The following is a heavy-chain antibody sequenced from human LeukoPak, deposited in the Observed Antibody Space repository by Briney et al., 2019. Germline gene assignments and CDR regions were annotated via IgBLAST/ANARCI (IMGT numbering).Heavy chain of an antibody. J-gene: IGHJ5*02. Sequence: ASVKVSCKASGYTFTGYYVHWVRQAPGQGLEWMGWINPNSGGTNYAQKLQGRVTMTRDTSISTAYMELSRLRSDDTAVYYCAAEYSGYVNWFDPWGQGTLVTVSS. CDR2: INPNSGGT. D-gene: IGHD5-12*01. V-gene: IGHV1-2*02. CDR1: GYTFTGYY. CDR3: AAEYSGYVNWFDP.